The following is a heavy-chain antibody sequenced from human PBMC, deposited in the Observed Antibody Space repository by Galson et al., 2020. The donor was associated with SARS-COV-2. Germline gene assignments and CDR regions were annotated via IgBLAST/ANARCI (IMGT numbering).Heavy chain of an antibody. CDR3: ARDRYCTYTACYNWFDP. Sequence: GGSLRLSCAASGFVFRTFGMYWVRQAPGKGLEWVAFISFDGSNDYYADSLKGRFTVSRDNSKDTLYLQMNSLRVEDTGVYYCARDRYCTYTACYNWFDPWGQGTLVTVSS. V-gene: IGHV3-33*05. J-gene: IGHJ5*02. CDR2: ISFDGSND. CDR1: GFVFRTFG. D-gene: IGHD2-8*01.